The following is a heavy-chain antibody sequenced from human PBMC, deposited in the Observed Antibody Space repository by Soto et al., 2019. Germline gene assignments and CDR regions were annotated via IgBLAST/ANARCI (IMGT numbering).Heavy chain of an antibody. CDR1: GGTFSSYT. V-gene: IGHV1-69*04. D-gene: IGHD6-13*01. Sequence: GASVKVSCKASGGTFSSYTISWVRQAPGQGLEWMGRIIPILGIANYAQKFQGRVTITADKSTSTAYMELSSLRSEDTAVYYCARDTVPIAAAGPLLYSSGSLDDYWGQGTLVTVSS. J-gene: IGHJ4*02. CDR2: IIPILGIA. CDR3: ARDTVPIAAAGPLLYSSGSLDDY.